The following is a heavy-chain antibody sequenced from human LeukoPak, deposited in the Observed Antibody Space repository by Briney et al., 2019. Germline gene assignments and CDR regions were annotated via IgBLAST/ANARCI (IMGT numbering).Heavy chain of an antibody. CDR2: INYSGST. CDR3: AGSEMGGYTFDY. V-gene: IGHV4-59*01. Sequence: PSETLSLTCTVSGGSFSSYYWYWIRQPPGKGLEYIGYINYSGSTIYNPSLKSRVTISVDTSKNQFSLKLSSVTDADTAVYYCAGSEMGGYTFDYWGQGTLVTVSS. CDR1: GGSFSSYY. J-gene: IGHJ4*02. D-gene: IGHD5-24*01.